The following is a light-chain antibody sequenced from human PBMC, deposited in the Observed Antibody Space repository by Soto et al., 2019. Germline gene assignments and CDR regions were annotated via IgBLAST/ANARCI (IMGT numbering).Light chain of an antibody. CDR3: QQRSNWPIT. Sequence: EIVLTQSPVTLSLSPGERATLSCRASQSINSYLTWFQQKAGQAPGLLIFDASDRATGIPARFSGSGSGTDFTLTISSLEPEDFAVYYCQQRSNWPITFGQGTRLEIK. CDR2: DAS. V-gene: IGKV3-11*01. J-gene: IGKJ5*01. CDR1: QSINSY.